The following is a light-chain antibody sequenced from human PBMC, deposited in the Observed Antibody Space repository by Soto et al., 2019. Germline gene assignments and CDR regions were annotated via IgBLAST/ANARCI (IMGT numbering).Light chain of an antibody. J-gene: IGLJ1*01. CDR3: LSYTSSGTYV. CDR2: EVS. CDR1: SSDVGNYKY. Sequence: LTQPASVSGSPGKSITISSTGTSSDVGNYKYVSWYQQHPGKAPKLMIYEVSNRPSGVSNRFSGSKSGNTASLTISGLQAEDETDYYCLSYTSSGTYVFGTGTKVT. V-gene: IGLV2-14*01.